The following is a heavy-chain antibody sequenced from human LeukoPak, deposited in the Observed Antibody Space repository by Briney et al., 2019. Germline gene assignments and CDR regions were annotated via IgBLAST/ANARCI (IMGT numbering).Heavy chain of an antibody. CDR1: GGSISSGGYS. Sequence: SETLSLTCAVSGGSISSGGYSWGWIRQPPGKGLEWIGYIYHSGSTYYNPSRKSRVTISVDRSKNQFSLKMSSETAADTAVYYCASGGIAAAGTDPTYYYGMDVWGQGTKVTVSS. CDR2: IYHSGST. CDR3: ASGGIAAAGTDPTYYYGMDV. V-gene: IGHV4-30-2*01. J-gene: IGHJ6*02. D-gene: IGHD6-13*01.